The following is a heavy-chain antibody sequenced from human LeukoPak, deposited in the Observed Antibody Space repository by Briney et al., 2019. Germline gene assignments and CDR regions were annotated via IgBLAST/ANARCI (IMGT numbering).Heavy chain of an antibody. V-gene: IGHV4-34*01. Sequence: SETLSLTCAVYGGSFSGYYWSWIRQSPGKGLEWIGEINHSGSTNYNPSLKSRVTISVDTSKNQFSLKLSSVTAADTAVYYCARVAGGSIFGVVIQRGWFDPWGQGTLVTVSS. J-gene: IGHJ5*02. D-gene: IGHD3-3*01. CDR3: ARVAGGSIFGVVIQRGWFDP. CDR1: GGSFSGYY. CDR2: INHSGST.